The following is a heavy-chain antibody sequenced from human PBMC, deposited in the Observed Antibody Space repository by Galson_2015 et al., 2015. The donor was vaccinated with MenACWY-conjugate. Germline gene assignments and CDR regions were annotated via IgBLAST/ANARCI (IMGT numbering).Heavy chain of an antibody. CDR1: GFTLSNNA. Sequence: SLRLSCAASGFTLSNNAMHWVRQAPGKGLEWVAVISNDGRKTFYSDSVKGRFTTSRDTSNSALHLEMDGLRPDDTAVYYCAKDAAKPHSLQANFFDHWGQGIWVAVSS. CDR2: ISNDGRKT. J-gene: IGHJ4*02. D-gene: IGHD4-11*01. V-gene: IGHV3-30*04. CDR3: AKDAAKPHSLQANFFDH.